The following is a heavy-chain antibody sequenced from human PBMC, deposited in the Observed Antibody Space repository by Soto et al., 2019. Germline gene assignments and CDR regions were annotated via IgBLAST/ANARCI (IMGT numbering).Heavy chain of an antibody. J-gene: IGHJ5*02. CDR1: GFTFSSYA. V-gene: IGHV3-23*01. CDR2: ISGSGAIT. CDR3: ATSWYENWFDP. Sequence: PGGSLRLSCVASGFTFSSYAMNWVRQAPGKGLEWVSTISGSGAITYYADSVKGRFTISRDNSKNTLFLQMNSLRAEDTAIFYCATSWYENWFDPWGQGTLVTVSS. D-gene: IGHD6-13*01.